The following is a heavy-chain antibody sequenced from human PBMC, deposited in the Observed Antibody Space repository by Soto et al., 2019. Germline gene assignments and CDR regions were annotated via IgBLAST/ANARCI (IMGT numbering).Heavy chain of an antibody. Sequence: SATLSLTCSLSDDSINSDKYYWGWIRQPPGKGLEWIGSIYYRGNAYYNPSLQTRVTISLDTSKNQFSLKLSSVTAADSAVYYFARHSSGSYSFDYWGQGTLVTVSS. CDR2: IYYRGNA. D-gene: IGHD6-19*01. CDR3: ARHSSGSYSFDY. CDR1: DDSINSDKYY. J-gene: IGHJ4*02. V-gene: IGHV4-39*01.